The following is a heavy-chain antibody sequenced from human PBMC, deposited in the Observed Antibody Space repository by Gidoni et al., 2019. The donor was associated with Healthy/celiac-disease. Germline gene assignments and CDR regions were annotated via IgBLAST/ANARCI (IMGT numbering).Heavy chain of an antibody. Sequence: VHLLESGGGLVKPGGSLRLSCAASGFTFNTYAMAWIGQAPGKGLEWVASINGGGDTTNYADSVKGRFTISRDNSGNRLFLQMSRLRADDTAVYYCAKSMTSWYDFDSWGQGVLVTVSS. CDR2: INGGGDTT. CDR1: GFTFNTYA. J-gene: IGHJ4*02. CDR3: AKSMTSWYDFDS. V-gene: IGHV3-23*01. D-gene: IGHD6-13*01.